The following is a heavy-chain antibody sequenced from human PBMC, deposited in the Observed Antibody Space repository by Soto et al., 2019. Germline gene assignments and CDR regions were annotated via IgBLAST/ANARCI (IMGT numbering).Heavy chain of an antibody. CDR3: ARDRGYDAHDYYYNAMDV. V-gene: IGHV3-21*01. Sequence: EVQLVESGGGLVKPGGSLRLSCVASGFTFRTYTMNWVPQAPGKGLEWVSGIRGFSPYTFYAESVKGRFTISRDNAKNSLYLQMNSLGVEDTAVYYCARDRGYDAHDYYYNAMDVWGQGTTVTVSS. D-gene: IGHD2-15*01. CDR1: GFTFRTYT. CDR2: IRGFSPYT. J-gene: IGHJ6*02.